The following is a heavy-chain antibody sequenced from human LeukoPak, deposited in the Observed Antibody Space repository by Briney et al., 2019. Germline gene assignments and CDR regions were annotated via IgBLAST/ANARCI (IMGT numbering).Heavy chain of an antibody. CDR3: ARGGIRIAAARLFDY. Sequence: GGSLRLSCAASGFTFSSYSMNWVRQAPGKGLEWVSSISSSSSYIYYADSVEGRFTISRDNAKNSLYLQMNSLRAEDTAVYYCARGGIRIAAARLFDYWGQGTLVTVSS. D-gene: IGHD6-13*01. CDR2: ISSSSSYI. CDR1: GFTFSSYS. J-gene: IGHJ4*02. V-gene: IGHV3-21*01.